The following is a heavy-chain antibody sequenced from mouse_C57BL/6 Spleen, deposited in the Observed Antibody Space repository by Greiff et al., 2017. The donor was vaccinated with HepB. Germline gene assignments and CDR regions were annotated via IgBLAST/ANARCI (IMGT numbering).Heavy chain of an antibody. D-gene: IGHD1-1*01. CDR2: INYDGSST. CDR1: GFTFSDYY. Sequence: EVKLVESEGGLVQPGSSMKLSCTASGFTFSDYYMAWVRQVPEKGLEWVANINYDGSSTYYLDSLKSRFIISRDNAKNILYLQMSSLKSEDTATYYCARRGVYYGSSEDFDVWGTGTTVTVSS. J-gene: IGHJ1*03. V-gene: IGHV5-16*01. CDR3: ARRGVYYGSSEDFDV.